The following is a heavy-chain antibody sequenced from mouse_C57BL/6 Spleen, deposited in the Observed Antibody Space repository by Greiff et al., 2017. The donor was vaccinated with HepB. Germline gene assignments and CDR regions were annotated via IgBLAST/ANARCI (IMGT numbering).Heavy chain of an antibody. J-gene: IGHJ3*01. CDR1: GYSFTDYN. V-gene: IGHV1-39*01. Sequence: VQLQQSGPELVKPGASVKISCKASGYSFTDYNMNWVKQSNGKSLEWIGVINPNYGTTSYNQKFKGKATLTVDQSSSTAYMQLNSLTSEDSAVYYWASTYYYGSSYGWFAYWGQGTLVTVSA. CDR3: ASTYYYGSSYGWFAY. CDR2: INPNYGTT. D-gene: IGHD1-1*01.